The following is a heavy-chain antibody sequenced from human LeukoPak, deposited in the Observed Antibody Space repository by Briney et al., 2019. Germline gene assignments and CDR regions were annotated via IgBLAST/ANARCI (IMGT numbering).Heavy chain of an antibody. Sequence: GGSLRLSCAASGFTFSSYAMSWVRQAPGKGLEWVSAISGSGGSTYYADFVKGRFTISRDNSKNTLYLQMNSLRAEDTAVYYCAKADGIAAALILDYWGQGTLVTASS. CDR3: AKADGIAAALILDY. CDR1: GFTFSSYA. V-gene: IGHV3-23*01. CDR2: ISGSGGST. D-gene: IGHD6-13*01. J-gene: IGHJ4*02.